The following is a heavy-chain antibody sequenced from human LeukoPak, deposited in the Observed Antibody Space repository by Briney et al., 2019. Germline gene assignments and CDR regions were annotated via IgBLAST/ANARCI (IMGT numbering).Heavy chain of an antibody. CDR3: AGGSEWFDP. CDR1: SGSISSYY. D-gene: IGHD3-16*01. CDR2: IYYSGST. Sequence: MASETLSLTCTVSSGSISSYYWSWIRQPPGKGLEWIGYIYYSGSTNYNPSLKSRVTISVDTSKNQFSLKLSSVTAADTAVYYCAGGSEWFDPWGQGTLVTVSS. J-gene: IGHJ5*02. V-gene: IGHV4-59*01.